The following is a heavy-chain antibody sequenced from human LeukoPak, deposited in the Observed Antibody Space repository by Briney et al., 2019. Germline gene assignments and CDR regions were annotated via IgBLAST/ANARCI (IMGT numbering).Heavy chain of an antibody. J-gene: IGHJ4*02. CDR1: GFTFSNYG. Sequence: PGGSLRLSCAASGFTFSNYGLNGVRQAPGKGLEWVSHISSSGSAKYYTDSVKGRFTISRDNAKNSLYLQMNSLRDEDTAVFYCASGSGHWGQGTLVTVSS. CDR2: ISSSGSAK. V-gene: IGHV3-48*02. CDR3: ASGSGH. D-gene: IGHD2-2*03.